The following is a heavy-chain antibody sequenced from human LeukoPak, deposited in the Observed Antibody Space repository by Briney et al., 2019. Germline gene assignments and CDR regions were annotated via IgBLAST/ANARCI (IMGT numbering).Heavy chain of an antibody. D-gene: IGHD4-17*01. CDR3: EKQYDRDYLFDY. V-gene: IGHV3-23*01. CDR1: GFTFSSYA. Sequence: GGSLRLSCAASGFTFSSYAMSWVRQAPGKGLEWVSAISGSGGSTYYADSVKGRFTISRDNSKNTLYLQMKSLRPADTPVYYCEKQYDRDYLFDYWGQGTLVTVSS. CDR2: ISGSGGST. J-gene: IGHJ4*02.